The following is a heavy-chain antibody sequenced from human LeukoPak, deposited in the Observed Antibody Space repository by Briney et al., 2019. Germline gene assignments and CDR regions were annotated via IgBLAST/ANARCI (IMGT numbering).Heavy chain of an antibody. Sequence: PGGSLRLSCAASGFTFSNYYMSWIRQAPGKGLEWVSYISSSGITMYYADSVKGRFTISRDNAKNSLYLQMNSLRAEDTAVYYCARANNWNYPYYFDYWGQGTLVTVSS. CDR1: GFTFSNYY. CDR2: ISSSGITM. V-gene: IGHV3-11*01. CDR3: ARANNWNYPYYFDY. D-gene: IGHD1-7*01. J-gene: IGHJ4*02.